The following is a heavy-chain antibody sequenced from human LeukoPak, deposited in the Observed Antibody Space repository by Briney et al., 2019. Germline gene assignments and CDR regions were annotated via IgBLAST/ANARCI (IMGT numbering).Heavy chain of an antibody. D-gene: IGHD3-10*01. Sequence: PSETLSLTCTVSGNSISSGDNYWSWIRQPAGKGLEWIGRIYTSGSTNYNPSLKSRVTISVDTSKNQFSLKLSSVTAADTAVYYCARLVAVRGVIPYWGQGTLVTVSS. CDR1: GNSISSGDNY. CDR2: IYTSGST. CDR3: ARLVAVRGVIPY. V-gene: IGHV4-61*02. J-gene: IGHJ4*02.